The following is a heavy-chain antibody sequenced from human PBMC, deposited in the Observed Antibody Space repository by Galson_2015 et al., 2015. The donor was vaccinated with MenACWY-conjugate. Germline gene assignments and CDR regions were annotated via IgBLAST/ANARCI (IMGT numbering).Heavy chain of an antibody. D-gene: IGHD1-14*01. V-gene: IGHV3-48*03. CDR2: ITSGSGTI. J-gene: IGHJ6*02. CDR3: TRDSNRGFDMDV. CDR1: GFTFSTYN. Sequence: SLRLSCAASGFTFSTYNMNWVRQAPGKGLEWLSYITSGSGTIYYADSVRGRFTISRDDAKNSPYLQMSSLLVEDTAVYYCTRDSNRGFDMDVWGQGTTVTVSS.